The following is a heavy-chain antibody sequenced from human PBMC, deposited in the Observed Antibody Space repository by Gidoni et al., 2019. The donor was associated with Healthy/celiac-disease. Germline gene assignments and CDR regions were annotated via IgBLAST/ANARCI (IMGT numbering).Heavy chain of an antibody. CDR1: GFTFSSYA. CDR2: ISGSGGST. J-gene: IGHJ3*02. Sequence: EVQLLESGGGLVQPGGSLSLSCAASGFTFSSYAMSWVRQAPGKGLEWVSAISGSGGSTYYADSVKGRFTISRDNSKNTLYLQMNSLRAEDTAVYYALGGSYRSDAFDIWGQGTMVTVSS. CDR3: LGGSYRSDAFDI. D-gene: IGHD3-16*02. V-gene: IGHV3-23*01.